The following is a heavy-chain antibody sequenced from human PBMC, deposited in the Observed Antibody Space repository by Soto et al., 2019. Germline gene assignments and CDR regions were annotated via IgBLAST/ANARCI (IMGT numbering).Heavy chain of an antibody. CDR1: GFTFSSYG. CDR3: ARAEYCSSTSCYWERGYYYGMDV. CDR2: IWYDGSNK. Sequence: QVQLVESGGGVVQPGRSLRLSCAASGFTFSSYGMHWVRQAPGKGLEWVAVIWYDGSNKYYADSVKGRFTISRDNSKNTLYLQMNSLRAEDTAVYYCARAEYCSSTSCYWERGYYYGMDVWGQGTTVTVSS. D-gene: IGHD2-2*01. V-gene: IGHV3-33*01. J-gene: IGHJ6*02.